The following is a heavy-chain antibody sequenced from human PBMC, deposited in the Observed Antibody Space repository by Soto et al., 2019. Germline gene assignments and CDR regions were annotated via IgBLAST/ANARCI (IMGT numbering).Heavy chain of an antibody. D-gene: IGHD2-21*02. CDR3: AKDLTAYCGGDCYSDY. Sequence: LRLSCAASGFTFSSYEMNWVRQAPWKGLEWVSYISSSGSTIYYADSVKGRFTISRDNSKNTLYLQMNSLRAEDTAVYYCAKDLTAYCGGDCYSDYWGQGTLVTVYS. J-gene: IGHJ4*02. CDR1: GFTFSSYE. CDR2: ISSSGSTI. V-gene: IGHV3-48*03.